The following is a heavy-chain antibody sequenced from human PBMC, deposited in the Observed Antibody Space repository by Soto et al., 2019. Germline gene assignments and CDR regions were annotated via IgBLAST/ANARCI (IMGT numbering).Heavy chain of an antibody. J-gene: IGHJ4*02. CDR1: GYIFTSYD. V-gene: IGHV1-8*01. CDR3: ATSLVVVAATHQGTDY. D-gene: IGHD2-15*01. CDR2: MNPNSGNT. Sequence: ASVKVSCKASGYIFTSYDINWVRQATGQGLEWMGWMNPNSGNTGYAQKFQGRVTMTRNTSISTAYMELSSLRSEDTAVYYCATSLVVVAATHQGTDYWGQGTLVTVSS.